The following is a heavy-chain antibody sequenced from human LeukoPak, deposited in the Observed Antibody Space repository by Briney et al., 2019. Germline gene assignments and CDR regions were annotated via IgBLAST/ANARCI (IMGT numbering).Heavy chain of an antibody. V-gene: IGHV3-7*01. CDR1: GFTFSDFW. CDR3: ARDGGIIRFGGQDV. CDR2: MNRDGSEK. D-gene: IGHD3-16*01. J-gene: IGHJ6*02. Sequence: GSLRLSCAASGFTFSDFWLSWVRQAPGKGPEWVANMNRDGSEKNYVDSMKGRITISGDNAKNSLYLQMNSLRVEDTAVYYCARDGGIIRFGGQDVWGQGTTVTVS.